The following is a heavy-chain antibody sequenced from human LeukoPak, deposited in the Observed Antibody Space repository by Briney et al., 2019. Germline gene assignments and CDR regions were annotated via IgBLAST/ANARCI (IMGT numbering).Heavy chain of an antibody. CDR3: ARDLFSSSWYANDAFDI. V-gene: IGHV4-61*02. J-gene: IGHJ3*02. Sequence: SQTLSLTCTVSGGSISIGSYYWSWIRQPAGKGLEWIGRIYTSGSTNYNPSLKSRVTISVDTSKNQFSLKLSSVTAADTAVYYCARDLFSSSWYANDAFDIWGQGTMVTVSS. CDR1: GGSISIGSYY. D-gene: IGHD6-13*01. CDR2: IYTSGST.